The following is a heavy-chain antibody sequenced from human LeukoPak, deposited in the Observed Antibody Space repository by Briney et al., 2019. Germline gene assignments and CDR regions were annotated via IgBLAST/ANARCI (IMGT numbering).Heavy chain of an antibody. J-gene: IGHJ4*02. CDR3: ARDRLMIFGVVIGDFDY. CDR1: GFTFSSYG. D-gene: IGHD3-3*01. V-gene: IGHV3-30*03. Sequence: PGRSLRLSCAASGFTFSSYGMHWVRQAPGKGLEWVAVISYDGSNKYYADSVKGRFTISRDNSKNTLHLQMNSLRAEDTAVYYCARDRLMIFGVVIGDFDYWGQGTLVTVSS. CDR2: ISYDGSNK.